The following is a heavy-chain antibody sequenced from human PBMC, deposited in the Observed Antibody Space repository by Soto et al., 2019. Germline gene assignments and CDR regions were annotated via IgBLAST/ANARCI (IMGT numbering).Heavy chain of an antibody. J-gene: IGHJ4*02. CDR3: AKKTYYGSGTPDY. CDR1: GFTFSNYA. CDR2: VSGSGGST. Sequence: GGSLRLSCAASGFTFSNYAMTWVRQAPGKGLEWVSSVSGSGGSTYYADSVKGRFTISRDNSKNTLYLQMNSLRAEDTAVYYCAKKTYYGSGTPDYWGQGTLVTVSS. V-gene: IGHV3-23*01. D-gene: IGHD3-10*01.